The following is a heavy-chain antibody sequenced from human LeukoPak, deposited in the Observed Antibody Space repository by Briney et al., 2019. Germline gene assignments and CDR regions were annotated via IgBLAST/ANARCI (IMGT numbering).Heavy chain of an antibody. D-gene: IGHD1-26*01. CDR3: ARDKWELRIAFDI. CDR2: MYYSGST. V-gene: IGHV4-39*02. Sequence: SETLSLTCTVSGGSISSSNYYWGWIRQPPGKRLEWIGNMYYSGSTYYNPSIKSRVTISVDTSKNHFSLKLSSVTAADTAVYYCARDKWELRIAFDIWGQGTMVTVSS. J-gene: IGHJ3*02. CDR1: GGSISSSNYY.